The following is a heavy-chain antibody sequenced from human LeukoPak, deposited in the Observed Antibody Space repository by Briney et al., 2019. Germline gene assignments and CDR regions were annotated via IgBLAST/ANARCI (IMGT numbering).Heavy chain of an antibody. D-gene: IGHD4-17*01. J-gene: IGHJ3*02. CDR1: GFTFSNYA. CDR2: SRGSGGIT. CDR3: AKGYADYGADAFDI. V-gene: IGHV3-23*01. Sequence: PGGSLRLSCAASGFTFSNYAMSWVRQAPGKGLEWVSTSRGSGGITYYADAVKGRFTISRDQSKNTLYLQMNSLRVEDTAVYYCAKGYADYGADAFDIWGQGTLVTVSS.